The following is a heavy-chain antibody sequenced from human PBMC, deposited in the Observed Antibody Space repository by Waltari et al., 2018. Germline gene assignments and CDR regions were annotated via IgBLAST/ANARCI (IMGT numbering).Heavy chain of an antibody. V-gene: IGHV4-34*01. D-gene: IGHD6-6*01. CDR1: GGSFSGSY. Sequence: QVQLQQWGAGLLKPSETLSLPCAVYGGSFSGSYWTRNRPPPGKGLEWIGEINHSGITNYNPSLKSRVTISVDTSKNQFSLKLSSVTAADTAVYYCAAMLGSSSSLDAFDIWGQGTMVTVSS. J-gene: IGHJ3*02. CDR2: INHSGIT. CDR3: AAMLGSSSSLDAFDI.